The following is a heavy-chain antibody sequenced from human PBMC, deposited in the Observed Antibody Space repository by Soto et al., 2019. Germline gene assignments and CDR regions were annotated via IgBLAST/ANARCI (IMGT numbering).Heavy chain of an antibody. V-gene: IGHV3-23*01. CDR1: GFTFSNDD. Sequence: EVQLLESGGDLVQPGGSLRLSCVASGFTFSNDDLSWVRQASGKGLEWVSAITAGGFNTYYADSVKGRFPISRDNSKNTLYLQMTSLRAEDTAVYYCAKNIGGFSGYANFDYWGQGTLVTVSS. CDR2: ITAGGFNT. D-gene: IGHD5-12*01. CDR3: AKNIGGFSGYANFDY. J-gene: IGHJ4*02.